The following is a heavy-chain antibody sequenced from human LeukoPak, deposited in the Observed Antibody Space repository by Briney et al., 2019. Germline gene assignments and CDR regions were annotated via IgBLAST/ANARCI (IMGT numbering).Heavy chain of an antibody. V-gene: IGHV3-23*01. CDR2: TSGIGRGA. D-gene: IGHD2-21*02. CDR3: AKWVLNPGVVVTASAAFDI. Sequence: PGGSLRLSCAAPGITFSSYAMSWVRQAPGKGLEWVSATSGIGRGAYYADYGKGRFTIFRHNSKNTLYLLMNSLRAENTAVYYLAKWVLNPGVVVTASAAFDIWGQGTMVTVSS. J-gene: IGHJ3*02. CDR1: GITFSSYA.